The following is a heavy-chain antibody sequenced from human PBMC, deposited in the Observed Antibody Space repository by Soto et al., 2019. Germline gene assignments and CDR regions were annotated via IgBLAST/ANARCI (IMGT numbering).Heavy chain of an antibody. Sequence: QMQLQQWGAGLLKPSETLSLTCAVYGGSFSGYYWTWIRQPPGTGLEWIGEINHSGSTNYNPSLKSRVTISVDTSKKQFSLKLTSVTAADTAVYYCARDKITGLFDYWGQGTLVTVSS. D-gene: IGHD2-8*02. CDR2: INHSGST. J-gene: IGHJ4*02. CDR1: GGSFSGYY. CDR3: ARDKITGLFDY. V-gene: IGHV4-34*01.